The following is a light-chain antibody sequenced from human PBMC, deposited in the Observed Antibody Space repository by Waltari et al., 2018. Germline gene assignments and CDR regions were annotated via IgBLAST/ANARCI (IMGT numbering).Light chain of an antibody. CDR2: WAS. CDR1: LSLLYNSNNKNY. CDR3: QQYYNTPLT. J-gene: IGKJ3*01. Sequence: DIVMTQSPDSLAVSLGERATINCKSSLSLLYNSNNKNYLAWYQQKPGQPPKLLIYWASTRESGVPERFSGSGSRTDFTLTISSLQAEDVAVYFCQQYYNTPLTFGPGTKVDVK. V-gene: IGKV4-1*01.